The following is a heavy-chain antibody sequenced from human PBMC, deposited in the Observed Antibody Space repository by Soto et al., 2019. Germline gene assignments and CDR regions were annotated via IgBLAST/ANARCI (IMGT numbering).Heavy chain of an antibody. CDR1: GFTVSSNY. CDR3: ARSPYSYGPIDY. V-gene: IGHV3-66*01. Sequence: GGSLRLSCAASGFTVSSNYMSWVRQAPGKGLEWVSVIYSGGSTYYADSVKGRFTISRDNSKNTLYLQMNSLRAEDTAVYYCARSPYSYGPIDYWGQGALVTVSS. CDR2: IYSGGST. D-gene: IGHD5-18*01. J-gene: IGHJ4*02.